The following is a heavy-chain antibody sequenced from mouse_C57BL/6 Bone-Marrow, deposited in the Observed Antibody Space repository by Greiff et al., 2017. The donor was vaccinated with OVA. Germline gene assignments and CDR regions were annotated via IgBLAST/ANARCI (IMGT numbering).Heavy chain of an antibody. CDR3: ARYGNDAY. CDR1: GYTFTSYW. Sequence: QVQLQQPGAELVMPGASVKLSCKASGYTFTSYWMHWVKQRPGQGLEWIGEIDPSDSYTNYNQKFKGKSTLTVDKSSSTAYMQHSSLTSEDSAVYYCARYGNDAYWGQGTTLTVSS. V-gene: IGHV1-69*01. J-gene: IGHJ2*01. D-gene: IGHD2-2*01. CDR2: IDPSDSYT.